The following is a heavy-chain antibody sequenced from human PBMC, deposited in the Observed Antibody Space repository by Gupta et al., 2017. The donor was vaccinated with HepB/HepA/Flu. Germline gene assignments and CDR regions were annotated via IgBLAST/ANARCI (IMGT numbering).Heavy chain of an antibody. V-gene: IGHV4-59*01. CDR1: GGSISSYY. Sequence: QVQLQESGPGLVKPSETLSLPCTVSGGSISSYYWSWIRQPPGKGLEWIGYIYYSGSTNYNPSLKSRVTISVDTSKNQFSLKLSSVTAADTAVYYCARDPLDVGPHQKSGQWGMDVWGQGTTVTVSS. J-gene: IGHJ6*02. CDR2: IYYSGST. CDR3: ARDPLDVGPHQKSGQWGMDV. D-gene: IGHD6-19*01.